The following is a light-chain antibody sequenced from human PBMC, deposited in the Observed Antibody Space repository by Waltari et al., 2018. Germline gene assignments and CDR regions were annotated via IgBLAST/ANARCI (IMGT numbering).Light chain of an antibody. CDR1: QGVSSY. CDR3: QQRDSVLVT. CDR2: DAS. J-gene: IGKJ4*01. Sequence: RPGRARQGVSSYLDWNQQKPGPAPRILFYDASNRAAGIPARFSGSGSGTDFTLTISSLEPEDFAVYYCQQRDSVLVTFGGGTKVQI. V-gene: IGKV3-11*01.